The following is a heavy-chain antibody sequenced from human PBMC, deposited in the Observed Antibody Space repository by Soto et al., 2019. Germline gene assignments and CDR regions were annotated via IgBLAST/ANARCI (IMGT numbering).Heavy chain of an antibody. D-gene: IGHD3-22*01. CDR3: ARSRIVMIVVVVPYFFAS. Sequence: GGPLRHSCAASGFTFSSYTMTWVRQAPGKGPEWVSSISGNGESTKYADSVKGRFTISRDNSKNTLYLQINSLRAEDTAVYYCARSRIVMIVVVVPYFFASWGQGALVTVSS. CDR1: GFTFSSYT. V-gene: IGHV3-23*01. CDR2: ISGNGEST. J-gene: IGHJ4*02.